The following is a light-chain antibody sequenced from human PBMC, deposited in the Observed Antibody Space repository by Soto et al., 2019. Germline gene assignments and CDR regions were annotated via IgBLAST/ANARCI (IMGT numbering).Light chain of an antibody. Sequence: QSPGTLSLSPGERATLSCRASQSVSSSYLAWYQQKPGQAPRLLIYGASSRATGIPDRFSGSGSGTDFTLTISRLEPEDFAVYYCQQYGSSTLTFGGGTKV. J-gene: IGKJ4*01. CDR2: GAS. V-gene: IGKV3-20*01. CDR3: QQYGSSTLT. CDR1: QSVSSSY.